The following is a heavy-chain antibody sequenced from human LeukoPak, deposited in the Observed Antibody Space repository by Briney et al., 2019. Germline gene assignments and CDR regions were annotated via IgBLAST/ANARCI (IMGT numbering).Heavy chain of an antibody. V-gene: IGHV3-23*01. CDR3: AKDSLNRTPLAWFDP. Sequence: GGSLRLSCAASGFTFADYAMAWVRQAPGKGLEWVSTISASGGNTYYADSVKGRFTISRDNSENTLYLQMNSLRAEGTAVYYCAKDSLNRTPLAWFDPWGQGTLVTVSS. J-gene: IGHJ5*02. CDR1: GFTFADYA. CDR2: ISASGGNT. D-gene: IGHD2-15*01.